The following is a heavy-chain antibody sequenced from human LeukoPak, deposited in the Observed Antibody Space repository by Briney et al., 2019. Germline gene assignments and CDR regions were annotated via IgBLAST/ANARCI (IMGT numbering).Heavy chain of an antibody. CDR2: IKSKTDGGTT. V-gene: IGHV3-15*01. Sequence: GRSLRLSCAASGFTFSNAWMSWVRQAPGKGLEWVGRIKSKTDGGTTDYAAPVKGRFTISRDDSKNTLYLQMNSLKTEDTAVYYCTTDWQITMVRGVINLDYWGQGTLVTVSS. J-gene: IGHJ4*02. CDR3: TTDWQITMVRGVINLDY. CDR1: GFTFSNAW. D-gene: IGHD3-10*01.